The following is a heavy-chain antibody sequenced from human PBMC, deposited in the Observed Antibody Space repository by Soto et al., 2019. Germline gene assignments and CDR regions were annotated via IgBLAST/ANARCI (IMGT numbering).Heavy chain of an antibody. D-gene: IGHD3-22*01. CDR2: ISGSGGST. CDR3: AKDNYYDSSGYLDV. Sequence: PGGSLRLSCAASGFTFSSYAMSWVRQAPGKGLEWVSAISGSGGSTYYADSVKGRFTISRDNSKNTLYLKMNSLRAEDTAVYYCAKDNYYDSSGYLDVWGQGTTVTVSS. CDR1: GFTFSSYA. J-gene: IGHJ6*02. V-gene: IGHV3-23*01.